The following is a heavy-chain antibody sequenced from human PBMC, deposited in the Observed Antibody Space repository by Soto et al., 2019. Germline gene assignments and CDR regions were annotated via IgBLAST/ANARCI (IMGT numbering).Heavy chain of an antibody. CDR1: GGSFSGYY. CDR3: ARSVSRRVGELLSVYFAD. Sequence: SETLSLTCAVYGGSFSGYYWSWIRQPPGKGLEWIGEINHSGSTNYNPSLKSRVTISVDTSKNQFSLKLSSVTAADTAVYYCARSVSRRVGELLSVYFADCGQGNLVTVSS. J-gene: IGHJ4*02. CDR2: INHSGST. D-gene: IGHD3-10*01. V-gene: IGHV4-34*01.